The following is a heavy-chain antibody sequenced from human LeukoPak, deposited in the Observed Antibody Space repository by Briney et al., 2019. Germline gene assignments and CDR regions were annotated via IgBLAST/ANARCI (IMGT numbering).Heavy chain of an antibody. V-gene: IGHV1-2*06. J-gene: IGHJ3*02. CDR1: GYTFSGYY. Sequence: GASVKVSCKASGYTFSGYYMHWVRQAPGQGLEWMGRINSNTGGTIYAQKFQGRVTMTRDTSISTAYMEVSRLISDDTAVCYCARDDRLRAFDIWGQGTMVLVSS. CDR3: ARDDRLRAFDI. CDR2: INSNTGGT. D-gene: IGHD2-15*01.